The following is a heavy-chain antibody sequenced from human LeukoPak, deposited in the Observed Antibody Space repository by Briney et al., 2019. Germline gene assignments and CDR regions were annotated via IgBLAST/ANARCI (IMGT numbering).Heavy chain of an antibody. V-gene: IGHV3-21*04. CDR2: ITSSSSYI. CDR3: ARGGALRPYYYYYYMDV. J-gene: IGHJ6*03. D-gene: IGHD4-17*01. CDR1: GFTFSTYN. Sequence: GGSLRLSCAASGFTFSTYNMNWVRQAPGKGLEWLSSITSSSSYIYYADSVKGRFTISRDNAKNSLYLQMNSLRAEDTALYYCARGGALRPYYYYYYMDVWGKGTTVTVSS.